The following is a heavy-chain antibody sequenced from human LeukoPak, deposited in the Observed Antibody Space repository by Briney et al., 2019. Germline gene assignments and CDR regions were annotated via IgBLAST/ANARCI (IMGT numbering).Heavy chain of an antibody. D-gene: IGHD3-9*01. J-gene: IGHJ4*02. CDR1: GFTFSNYA. CDR2: ISGSGGST. Sequence: GGSLRLSCAASGFTFSNYAMSWVRQAPGKGLEWVSAISGSGGSTYYADSVKGRFTISRDNSKNTLYLQMNSLRAEDTAVYYCAKLRYFDWLLLPSDYWGQGTLVTVSS. V-gene: IGHV3-23*01. CDR3: AKLRYFDWLLLPSDY.